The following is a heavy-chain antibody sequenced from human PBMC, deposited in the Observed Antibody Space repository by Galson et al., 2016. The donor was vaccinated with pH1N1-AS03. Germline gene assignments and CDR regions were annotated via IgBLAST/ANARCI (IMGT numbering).Heavy chain of an antibody. V-gene: IGHV5-51*01. D-gene: IGHD3-9*01. CDR2: IFPGDSDT. CDR1: GYSFNSYW. Sequence: QSGAEVKKPGESLKISCKGSGYSFNSYWIGWVRQMSGKDLEWMGMIFPGDSDTRYSPYFQGQVTISADSRTAYLQWSSLKASDTAMYYCVRQFDVLTGFFDDWGQGALVTVSS. J-gene: IGHJ4*02. CDR3: VRQFDVLTGFFDD.